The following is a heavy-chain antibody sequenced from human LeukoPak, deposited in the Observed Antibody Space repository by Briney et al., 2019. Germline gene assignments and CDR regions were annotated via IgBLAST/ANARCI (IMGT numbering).Heavy chain of an antibody. CDR1: RFTLSNYW. Sequence: PGGSLRLSCAASRFTLSNYWMSWVRQAPGKGLEWVANIKQDGSETYYVDSVKGRFTISRDNAKNSLSLQMNSLRAEDTAVYYCAGRIFDIWGQGTMVTVSS. D-gene: IGHD1-26*01. J-gene: IGHJ3*02. CDR3: AGRIFDI. CDR2: IKQDGSET. V-gene: IGHV3-7*01.